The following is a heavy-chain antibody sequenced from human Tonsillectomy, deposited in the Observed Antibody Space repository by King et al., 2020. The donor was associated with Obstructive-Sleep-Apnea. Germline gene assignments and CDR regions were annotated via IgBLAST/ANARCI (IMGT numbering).Heavy chain of an antibody. D-gene: IGHD3-16*01. V-gene: IGHV1-2*02. J-gene: IGHJ4*02. CDR3: ARDSGGSFGGY. CDR2: IDPYTGGT. Sequence: VQLVESGAEVKKPGASVKVSCKASGYTFTGYYMYWVRQAPGQGLEWMGWIDPYTGGTNYAQNFQGRVTMTRDTSINTAYMELSGLSSDDTAVYYCARDSGGSFGGYWGQGTLVTVSS. CDR1: GYTFTGYY.